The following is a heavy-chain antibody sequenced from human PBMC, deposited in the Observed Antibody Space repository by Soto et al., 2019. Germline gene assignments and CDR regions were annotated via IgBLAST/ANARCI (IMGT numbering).Heavy chain of an antibody. Sequence: ASVKVSCKASGYTFTSYYMHWVRQAPGQGLEWMGIINPSGGSTSYAQKFQGRVTMTRDTSTSTVYMELSSLRSEGTAVYYCARESLTTVTTFGMDVWGQGTMVTVSS. CDR2: INPSGGST. CDR3: ARESLTTVTTFGMDV. CDR1: GYTFTSYY. D-gene: IGHD4-17*01. V-gene: IGHV1-46*01. J-gene: IGHJ6*02.